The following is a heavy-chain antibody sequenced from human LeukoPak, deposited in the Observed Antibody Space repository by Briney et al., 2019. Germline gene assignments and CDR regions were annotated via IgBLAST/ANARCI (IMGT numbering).Heavy chain of an antibody. J-gene: IGHJ5*02. CDR3: ARGRIQLWLWVGRLGWFDP. D-gene: IGHD5-18*01. V-gene: IGHV1-8*01. Sequence: ASVKVSCKASGYTFTSYDINWVRQATGQGLEWMGWMNPNSGNTGYAQKFQGRVTMTRNTSISTAYMELSSLRSEDTAVYYCARGRIQLWLWVGRLGWFDPWGQGTLVTVSS. CDR1: GYTFTSYD. CDR2: MNPNSGNT.